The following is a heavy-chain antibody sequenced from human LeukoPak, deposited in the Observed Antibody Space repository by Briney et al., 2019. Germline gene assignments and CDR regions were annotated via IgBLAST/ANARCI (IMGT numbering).Heavy chain of an antibody. V-gene: IGHV1-69*05. J-gene: IGHJ4*02. Sequence: GASVKVSCKASGGTFSSYAISWVRQAPGRGLEWMGRIIPIFGTANYAQKFQGRVTITTDESTSTAYMELSSLRSEDTAVYYCARAGESGYSYALDYWGQGTLVTVSS. CDR3: ARAGESGYSYALDY. CDR1: GGTFSSYA. CDR2: IIPIFGTA. D-gene: IGHD5-18*01.